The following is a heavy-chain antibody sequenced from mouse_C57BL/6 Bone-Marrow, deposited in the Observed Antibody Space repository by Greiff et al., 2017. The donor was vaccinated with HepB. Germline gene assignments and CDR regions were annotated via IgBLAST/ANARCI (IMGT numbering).Heavy chain of an antibody. D-gene: IGHD2-3*01. CDR1: GFTFSDYG. J-gene: IGHJ3*01. CDR3: ARVGYYGGFAY. Sequence: EVKLEESGGGLVQPGGSLKLSCAASGFTFSDYGMAWVRQAPRKGPEWVAFISNLAYSIYYADTVTGRFTISRENAKNTLYLEMSSLRSEDTAMYYCARVGYYGGFAYWGQGTLVTVSA. V-gene: IGHV5-15*04. CDR2: ISNLAYSI.